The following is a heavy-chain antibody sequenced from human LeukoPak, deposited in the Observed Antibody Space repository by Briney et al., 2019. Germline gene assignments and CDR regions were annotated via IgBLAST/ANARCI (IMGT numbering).Heavy chain of an antibody. D-gene: IGHD6-19*01. CDR1: GFTFSTYW. CDR2: IKKDGSEK. J-gene: IGHJ5*02. V-gene: IGHV3-7*01. CDR3: AREGGSGWYSGWFDP. Sequence: GGSLRLSCAASGFTFSTYWMSWVRQAPGKGLEWVANIKKDGSEKKYVDSVKGRFTISRDNAKNSLYLQMNSLRAEDTAVYYCAREGGSGWYSGWFDPWGQGTLVTVSS.